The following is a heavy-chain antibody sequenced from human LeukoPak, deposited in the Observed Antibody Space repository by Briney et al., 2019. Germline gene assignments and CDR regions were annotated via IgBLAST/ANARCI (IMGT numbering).Heavy chain of an antibody. J-gene: IGHJ4*02. CDR2: MSYSGST. CDR3: TTSPSLYRFDY. D-gene: IGHD2-2*01. V-gene: IGHV4-59*08. CDR1: GGSIASYY. Sequence: ASETLSLTCTVSGGSIASYYWSWIRQPPGKGLEWIGHMSYSGSTNYNPSLKSRVTISVDTSKNQFSLNLSSVTAADTAFYYCTTSPSLYRFDYWGQGTLVTVSS.